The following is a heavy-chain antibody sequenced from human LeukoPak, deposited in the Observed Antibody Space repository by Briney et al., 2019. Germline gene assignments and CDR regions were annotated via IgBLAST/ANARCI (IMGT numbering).Heavy chain of an antibody. D-gene: IGHD2-2*01. J-gene: IGHJ4*02. V-gene: IGHV3-21*04. CDR3: ARDGIKLYQLHDFDY. CDR1: GFTFSVYS. CDR2: ISSSSSYI. Sequence: PGGSLRLSCAASGFTFSVYSMNWVRQAPGKGLEWISSISSSSSYIYYADSMKGRFTISRDNAKNSLYLQMNSLRAEDTAVYYCARDGIKLYQLHDFDYWGQGALVTVSS.